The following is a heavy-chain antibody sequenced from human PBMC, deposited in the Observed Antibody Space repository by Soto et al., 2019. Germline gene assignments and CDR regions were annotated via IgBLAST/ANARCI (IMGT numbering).Heavy chain of an antibody. CDR3: ARGLGLCGGDLCSVENYYYGMDI. CDR2: IIPIFGTA. J-gene: IGHJ6*02. Sequence: SVKVSCTAPGVTLSSYAISWARQAPGQGLGWMGGIIPIFGTANYAQKFQGRVTITADESTSTAYMELSSLRSEDTAVYYCARGLGLCGGDLCSVENYYYGMDIWG. V-gene: IGHV1-69*13. D-gene: IGHD2-21*02. CDR1: GVTLSSYA.